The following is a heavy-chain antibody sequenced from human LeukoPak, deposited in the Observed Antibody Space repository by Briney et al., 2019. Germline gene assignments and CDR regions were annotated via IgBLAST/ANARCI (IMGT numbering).Heavy chain of an antibody. D-gene: IGHD3-10*01. Sequence: SQTLSLTCTVSGGSISSGGYYWSWIRQSAGKRLEWIGRIYSSGNTNYNPSLKSRVTMSIDTSKNQFSLKLSSVTAADTAVYYCAKVYGSAEGFDPWGRGTLVTVSS. J-gene: IGHJ5*02. CDR1: GGSISSGGYY. CDR2: IYSSGNT. CDR3: AKVYGSAEGFDP. V-gene: IGHV4-61*02.